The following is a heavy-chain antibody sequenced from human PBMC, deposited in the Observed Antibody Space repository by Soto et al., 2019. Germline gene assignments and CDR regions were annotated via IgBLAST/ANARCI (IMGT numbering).Heavy chain of an antibody. V-gene: IGHV3-23*01. CDR2: ISGSGGFT. CDR3: AKDGDTNIVGNYFDY. D-gene: IGHD5-12*01. Sequence: EVQLLESGGGLVQPGGSLRLSCAASGFTFSNYAMNWVRQAPGKGLEWVSAISGSGGFTYYADSVKGRFTISRDNSKNPLFLQMHSLRAEDTAVFYCAKDGDTNIVGNYFDYWGQGTLVTVSS. CDR1: GFTFSNYA. J-gene: IGHJ4*02.